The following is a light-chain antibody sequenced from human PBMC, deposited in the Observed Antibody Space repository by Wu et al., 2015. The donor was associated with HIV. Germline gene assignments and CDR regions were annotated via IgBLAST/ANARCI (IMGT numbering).Light chain of an antibody. V-gene: IGKV1-5*03. CDR2: RAS. CDR3: QQSFSRYT. J-gene: IGKJ2*01. CDR1: QTISTW. Sequence: DVQMTQSPSALSASIGDRVIITCRASQTISTWVAWYQQKPGKAPKLLIYRASTLATGVPSRFSGSGSGTDFTLTINSLQPEDFATYYCQQSFSRYTFGQGTKVEIK.